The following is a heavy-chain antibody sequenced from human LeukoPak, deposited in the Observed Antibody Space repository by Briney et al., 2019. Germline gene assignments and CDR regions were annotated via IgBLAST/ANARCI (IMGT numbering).Heavy chain of an antibody. CDR3: AREMVVGAPRIDWLDP. J-gene: IGHJ5*02. D-gene: IGHD1-26*01. CDR2: IYYSGST. Sequence: SETLSLTCTVSDGSFSSGSYYWSWIRQPPGKGLEWIGYIYYSGSTNYNPSLKSRVTISVDTSKNQFSLKLSSVTAADTAVYYCAREMVVGAPRIDWLDPWGQGTLVTVSS. CDR1: DGSFSSGSYY. V-gene: IGHV4-61*01.